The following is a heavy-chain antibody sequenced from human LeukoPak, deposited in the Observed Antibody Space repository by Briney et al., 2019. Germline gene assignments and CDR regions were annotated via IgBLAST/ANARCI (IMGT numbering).Heavy chain of an antibody. J-gene: IGHJ4*02. D-gene: IGHD4-17*01. V-gene: IGHV3-48*01. CDR1: GFTFSSYS. CDR2: IGTSSSFI. Sequence: EGSLSLSCAASGFTFSSYSMNWVRQAPGKGLEWISYIGTSSSFIYYADSVKGRFTISRDSAKNSLYLQMNSLRAEDTAVYYCARQKWAASDYVGSGLPFDYWGQGTLVTVSS. CDR3: ARQKWAASDYVGSGLPFDY.